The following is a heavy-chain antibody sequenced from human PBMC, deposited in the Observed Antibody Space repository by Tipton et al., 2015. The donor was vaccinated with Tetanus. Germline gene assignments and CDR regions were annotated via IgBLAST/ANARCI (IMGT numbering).Heavy chain of an antibody. V-gene: IGHV4-59*08. J-gene: IGHJ4*02. Sequence: TLSLTCTVSGGSISSYYWNWIRQPPGKGLEWIGYIYYSGSTNYNPSLKSRVTISIDTSKNHFSLKLSSVTATDTAVYYCARRFSSSWSGYFDYWGQGTLVTVSS. CDR2: IYYSGST. CDR3: ARRFSSSWSGYFDY. D-gene: IGHD6-13*01. CDR1: GGSISSYY.